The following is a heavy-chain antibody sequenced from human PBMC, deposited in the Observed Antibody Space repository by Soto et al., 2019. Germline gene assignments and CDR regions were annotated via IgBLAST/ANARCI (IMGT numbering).Heavy chain of an antibody. V-gene: IGHV1-69*01. CDR3: ATTPGGIVVVPAALRFDHYYYYGMDV. J-gene: IGHJ6*02. Sequence: QVQLVQSGAEVKKPGSSVKVSCKASGGTFSSYAISWVRQAPGQGLEWMGGIIPIFGTANYAQKFQGRVTITADESTRTAYMELSSLRSEDTAVYYCATTPGGIVVVPAALRFDHYYYYGMDVWGQGTTVTVSS. CDR1: GGTFSSYA. CDR2: IIPIFGTA. D-gene: IGHD2-2*01.